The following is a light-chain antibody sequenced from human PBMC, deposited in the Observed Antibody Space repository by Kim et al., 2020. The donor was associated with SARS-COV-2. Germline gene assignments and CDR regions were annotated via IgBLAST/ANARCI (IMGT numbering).Light chain of an antibody. J-gene: IGLJ3*02. CDR1: SLRSYY. CDR3: NSRDSSGSWV. V-gene: IGLV3-19*01. Sequence: SSELTQDPAVSVALGQTVRITCQGDSLRSYYASWYQQKPGQAPVLVIYDKNNRPSGIPDRFSGSSSGNTASLTITGAQAEDEADYYCNSRDSSGSWVFGGGTQLTVL. CDR2: DKN.